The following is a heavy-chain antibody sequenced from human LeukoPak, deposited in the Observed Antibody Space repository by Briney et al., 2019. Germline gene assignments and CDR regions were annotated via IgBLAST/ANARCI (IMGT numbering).Heavy chain of an antibody. CDR3: ARVLYCSGGSCYLYYFDY. D-gene: IGHD2-15*01. Sequence: ASVKVSCKASGYTFTSYGISWVRQAPGQGLEWMGWISAYNGNTNNAQKLQGRVTMTTDTSTSTAYMELRSLRSDDTAVYYCARVLYCSGGSCYLYYFDYWGQGTLVTVSS. CDR2: ISAYNGNT. CDR1: GYTFTSYG. J-gene: IGHJ4*02. V-gene: IGHV1-18*01.